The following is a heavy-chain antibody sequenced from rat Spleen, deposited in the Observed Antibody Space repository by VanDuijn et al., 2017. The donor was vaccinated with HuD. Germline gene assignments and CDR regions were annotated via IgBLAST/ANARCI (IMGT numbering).Heavy chain of an antibody. J-gene: IGHJ2*01. Sequence: VQLKESGPGLVQPSQTLSLTCTVSGFSLTDYSVHWVRQPPGKGLEWMGVLWRGGSTAYNSTLKSRLSISRDTSKSQLFLKINSLQTEDTAIYYCTRSKGYPGIAFDYWGQGVMVTVSS. CDR3: TRSKGYPGIAFDY. CDR1: GFSLTDYS. CDR2: LWRGGST. D-gene: IGHD1-4*01. V-gene: IGHV2S63*01.